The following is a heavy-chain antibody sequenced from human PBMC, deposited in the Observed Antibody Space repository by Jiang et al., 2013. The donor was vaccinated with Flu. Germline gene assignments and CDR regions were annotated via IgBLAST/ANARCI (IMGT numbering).Heavy chain of an antibody. V-gene: IGHV1-69-2*01. D-gene: IGHD5-12*01. CDR1: GYTFTDYN. J-gene: IGHJ6*03. CDR2: VDPEDGKP. Sequence: AEVKKPGATVKISCKVSGYTFTDYNMHWVQQVPGKGLEWMGLVDPEDGKPVYAERFQGRVILTADTSTDTAYMELSSLRSEDTAVYYCATDQKVSDIEATGPYNYYYMAFWGKGTTVIVSS. CDR3: ATDQKVSDIEATGPYNYYYMAF.